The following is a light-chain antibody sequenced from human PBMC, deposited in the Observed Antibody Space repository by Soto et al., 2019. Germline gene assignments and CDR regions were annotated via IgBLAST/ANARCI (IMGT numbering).Light chain of an antibody. V-gene: IGLV2-14*03. Sequence: QSVLTQPASVSESPGQSITISCTGTSSDVGGYNYVSWYQHHPGKAPKLIIYDVTNRPSGVSNPFSGSKSGNTASLTISGLQPEDEADYYCSSYTTSNTRQIVFGTGTKVTVL. CDR3: SSYTTSNTRQIV. CDR2: DVT. CDR1: SSDVGGYNY. J-gene: IGLJ1*01.